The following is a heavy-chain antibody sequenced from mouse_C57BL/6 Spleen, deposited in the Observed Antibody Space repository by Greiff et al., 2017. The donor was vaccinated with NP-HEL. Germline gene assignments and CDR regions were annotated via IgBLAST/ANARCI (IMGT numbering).Heavy chain of an antibody. J-gene: IGHJ1*03. Sequence: QVQLQQPGAELVKPGASVKLSCKASGYTFTSYWMHWVKQRPGRGLEWIGRIDPISGGTKYNEKFKSKATLTVDKPSSTAYMQLSSLTSEDSAVYYCAREDYGSPYWYFDVWGTGTTVTVSS. CDR1: GYTFTSYW. CDR3: AREDYGSPYWYFDV. D-gene: IGHD1-1*01. V-gene: IGHV1-72*01. CDR2: IDPISGGT.